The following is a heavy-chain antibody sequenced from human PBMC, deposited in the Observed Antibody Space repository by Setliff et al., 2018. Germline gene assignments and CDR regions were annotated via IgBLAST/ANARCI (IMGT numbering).Heavy chain of an antibody. D-gene: IGHD3-10*01. V-gene: IGHV1-18*01. CDR3: ARVSQYYYGSGSSSTVVDP. CDR2: TSAYNGNT. Sequence: ASVKVSCKASGYTFTSYGISWVRQAPGQGLEWMGWTSAYNGNTNYAQKLQGRVTMTTDTSTSTAYMELRSLRSDDTAVYYCARVSQYYYGSGSSSTVVDPWGQGTLVTVSS. J-gene: IGHJ5*02. CDR1: GYTFTSYG.